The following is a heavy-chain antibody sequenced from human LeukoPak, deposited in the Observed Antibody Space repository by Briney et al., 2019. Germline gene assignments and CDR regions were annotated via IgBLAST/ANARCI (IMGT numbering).Heavy chain of an antibody. J-gene: IGHJ6*04. CDR2: INSDGSST. V-gene: IGHV3-74*01. D-gene: IGHD3-10*02. CDR1: GFTFSSYW. Sequence: GGSLRLSCAASGFTFSSYWMHWVRQAPGKGLVWVSRINSDGSSTSYADSVKGRFTISRDNAKNSLYLQVNSLRAEDTAVYYCAELGITMIGGVWGKGTTVTISS. CDR3: AELGITMIGGV.